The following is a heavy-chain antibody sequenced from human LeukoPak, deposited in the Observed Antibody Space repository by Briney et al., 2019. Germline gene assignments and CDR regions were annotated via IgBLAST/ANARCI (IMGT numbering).Heavy chain of an antibody. D-gene: IGHD2-2*01. CDR1: GFTFSSYS. J-gene: IGHJ4*02. V-gene: IGHV3-48*01. CDR2: ISSSSSTI. Sequence: GSLRLSCAASGFTFSSYSMNWVRQAPGKGLEWVSYISSSSSTIYYADSVKGRFTISRDNAKNSLYLQMNSLRAEDTAVYYCARDGPIYCSSTSCYFDYWGQGTLVTVSS. CDR3: ARDGPIYCSSTSCYFDY.